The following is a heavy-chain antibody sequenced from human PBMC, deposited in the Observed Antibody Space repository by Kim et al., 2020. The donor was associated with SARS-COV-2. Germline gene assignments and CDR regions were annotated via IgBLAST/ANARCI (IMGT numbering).Heavy chain of an antibody. CDR1: GFTFENYG. CDR2: INWSGDST. J-gene: IGHJ6*02. CDR3: ASGFGRYWSYHMDF. D-gene: IGHD1-26*01. V-gene: IGHV3-20*04. Sequence: GGSLRLSCEASGFTFENYGMTWVRQEPGKGLEWVSGINWSGDSTDYADSVKGRFTISRDTAKTSLFLQINSLRVEDTALYYCASGFGRYWSYHMDFWG.